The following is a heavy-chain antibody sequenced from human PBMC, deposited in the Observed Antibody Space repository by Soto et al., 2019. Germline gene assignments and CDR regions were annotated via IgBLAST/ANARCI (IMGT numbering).Heavy chain of an antibody. D-gene: IGHD2-21*01. Sequence: PRGSLRLSCVASGFTFSSYEMNWVRQAPGKGLEWVSYISSSGASIYYADSVKGRFTISRDSAKKSLYLQMSSLRAGDTAVYYCARGNSPVNVYWGQGTLVTVSS. CDR3: ARGNSPVNVY. J-gene: IGHJ4*02. CDR1: GFTFSSYE. V-gene: IGHV3-48*03. CDR2: ISSSGASI.